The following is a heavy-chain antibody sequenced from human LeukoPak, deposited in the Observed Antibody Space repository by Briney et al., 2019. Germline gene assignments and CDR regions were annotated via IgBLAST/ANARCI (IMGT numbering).Heavy chain of an antibody. Sequence: ASVSVSCEASGYTFTSYYMHWVRQAPGQGLECMRIINPSGGSTSYAQKFQGRVTMTRDTSTSTVYMELSSLRSEDTAVYYCACYGGIAAAGRRDYYYGMDVWGQGTTVTVSS. D-gene: IGHD6-13*01. CDR3: ACYGGIAAAGRRDYYYGMDV. V-gene: IGHV1-46*01. CDR1: GYTFTSYY. CDR2: INPSGGST. J-gene: IGHJ6*02.